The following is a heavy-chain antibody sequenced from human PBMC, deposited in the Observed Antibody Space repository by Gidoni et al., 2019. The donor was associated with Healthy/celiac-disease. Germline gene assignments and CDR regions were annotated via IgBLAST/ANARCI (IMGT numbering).Heavy chain of an antibody. V-gene: IGHV3-53*01. Sequence: EVQLVESGGGLIQPGGSLRLSCAAAGFTVSSNYMSWVRQAPGKGLEWVSVIYSGGSTYYADSVKGRFTISRDNSKNTLYLQMNSLRAEDTAVYYCARDAPLGALDAFDIWGQGTMVTVSS. J-gene: IGHJ3*02. CDR2: IYSGGST. CDR1: GFTVSSNY. D-gene: IGHD1-26*01. CDR3: ARDAPLGALDAFDI.